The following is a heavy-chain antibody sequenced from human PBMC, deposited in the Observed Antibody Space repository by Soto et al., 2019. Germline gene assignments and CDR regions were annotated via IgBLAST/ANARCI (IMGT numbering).Heavy chain of an antibody. J-gene: IGHJ4*02. Sequence: GASVKVSCTASGYTFTIYYMHWVRQAPGQRLEWMGWINAGNGNTKYSQKFQGRVTITRDTSANTAYMELSSLRSEDTAVYYCARSAPPIDYWGQGTLVTVSS. CDR2: INAGNGNT. V-gene: IGHV1-3*01. CDR3: ARSAPPIDY. CDR1: GYTFTIYY.